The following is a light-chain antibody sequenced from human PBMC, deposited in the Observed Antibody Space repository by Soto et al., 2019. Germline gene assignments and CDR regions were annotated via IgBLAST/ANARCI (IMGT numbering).Light chain of an antibody. V-gene: IGLV2-23*01. CDR3: CSYAGSSIHVV. CDR2: EGS. Sequence: QSALTQPASVSGSPGQSITISCTGTSSDVGSYNLVSWYQQHPGKAPKLMIYEGSKRPSGVSNRFSGSKSGNTASLTISGLQAEDEADYYCCSYAGSSIHVVFGGGTKL. J-gene: IGLJ2*01. CDR1: SSDVGSYNL.